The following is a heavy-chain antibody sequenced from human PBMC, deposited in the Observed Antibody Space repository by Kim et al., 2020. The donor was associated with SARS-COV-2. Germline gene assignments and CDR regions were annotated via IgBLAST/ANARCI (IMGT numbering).Heavy chain of an antibody. Sequence: GGSLRLSWAASGFSFSSYAMHWVRQAPGKGLEWVAVISYDGSNRYYADSVKGRFTISRDNSKNTLYLQMNSLRAEDTAVYYCAREFLAAAGPPFDYWGQGTLVTVSS. CDR3: AREFLAAAGPPFDY. D-gene: IGHD6-13*01. CDR2: ISYDGSNR. CDR1: GFSFSSYA. V-gene: IGHV3-30-3*01. J-gene: IGHJ4*02.